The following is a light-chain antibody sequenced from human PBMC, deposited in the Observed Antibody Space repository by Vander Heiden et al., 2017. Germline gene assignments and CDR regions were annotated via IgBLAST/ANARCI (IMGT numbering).Light chain of an antibody. CDR3: RQFGRS. Sequence: EVVLTQFPGTLSLSPGERATLSCRPSQSISSSFLAWFQQKPGQAPRRLMYGASRRAPGIPDRVSGSGSATEFTLTISRLEPEDFAVYYCRQFGRSFGQGTKVEIK. V-gene: IGKV3-20*01. CDR2: GAS. J-gene: IGKJ1*01. CDR1: QSISSSF.